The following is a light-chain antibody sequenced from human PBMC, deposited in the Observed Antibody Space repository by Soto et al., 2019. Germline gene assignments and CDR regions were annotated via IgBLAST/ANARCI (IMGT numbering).Light chain of an antibody. Sequence: EIVLTQSPGTLSLSPGERATLSCRASQSVSSSYLAWYQQKPGQAPRLLIYGASSRVTGIPDRFSGSGSGTDFTLTISRLEPEDFAVYYCQQYGSSPPATFGGGTKVDIK. CDR3: QQYGSSPPAT. V-gene: IGKV3-20*01. CDR1: QSVSSSY. CDR2: GAS. J-gene: IGKJ4*01.